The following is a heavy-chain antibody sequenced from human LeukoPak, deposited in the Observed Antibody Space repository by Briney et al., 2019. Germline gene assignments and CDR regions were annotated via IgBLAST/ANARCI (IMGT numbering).Heavy chain of an antibody. V-gene: IGHV4-34*01. CDR1: GGSFSGYY. D-gene: IGHD3-10*01. CDR2: INHSGST. CDR3: ARDYYGLGSLIDY. J-gene: IGHJ4*02. Sequence: SETLPLTCAVYGGSFSGYYWSWIRQPPGKGLEWIGEINHSGSTNYNPSLKSRVTISVDTSKNQFSLKLSSVTAADTAVYYCARDYYGLGSLIDYWGQGTLVTVSS.